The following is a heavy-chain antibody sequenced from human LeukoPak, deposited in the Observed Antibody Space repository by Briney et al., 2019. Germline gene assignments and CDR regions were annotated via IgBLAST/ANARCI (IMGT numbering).Heavy chain of an antibody. CDR2: IRIDGSNQ. CDR3: AKLTTVSNPFDL. CDR1: GFPLSTFD. Sequence: GGSLRLSCAASGFPLSTFDMDWVRQAPGKGLEWVASIRIDGSNQYYAASVQGRFTVSRDNFKNMLYLQMNSLTGDDTALYYCAKLTTVSNPFDLWGRGTLVTVSS. J-gene: IGHJ4*02. D-gene: IGHD4-17*01. V-gene: IGHV3-30*02.